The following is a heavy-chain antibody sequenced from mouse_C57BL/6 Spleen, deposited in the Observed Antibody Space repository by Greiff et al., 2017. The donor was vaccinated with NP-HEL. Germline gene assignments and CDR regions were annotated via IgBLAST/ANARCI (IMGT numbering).Heavy chain of an antibody. Sequence: DVKLVESGGGLVQPGGSMKLSCVASGFTFSNYWMNWVRQSPEKGLEWVAQIRLKSDNYATHYAESVKGRFTISRDDSKSSVYLQMNNLRAEDTGIYYCTGGYLYGNLYYFDYWGQGTTLTVSS. CDR1: GFTFSNYW. D-gene: IGHD2-1*01. CDR2: IRLKSDNYAT. V-gene: IGHV6-3*01. CDR3: TGGYLYGNLYYFDY. J-gene: IGHJ2*01.